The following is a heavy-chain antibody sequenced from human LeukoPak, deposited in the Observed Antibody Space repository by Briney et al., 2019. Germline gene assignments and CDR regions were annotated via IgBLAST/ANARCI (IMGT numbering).Heavy chain of an antibody. Sequence: ASVKVSCKASGYTFTSYYMHWVRQAPGQGLEWMGIINPISDSISYAQKFQGRVTMTRDMSTSTVYMELSSLRSEDTAVYYCARDRRIAARYYYYYMDVWGKGTTVTVSS. V-gene: IGHV1-46*01. CDR2: INPISDSI. CDR1: GYTFTSYY. CDR3: ARDRRIAARYYYYYMDV. J-gene: IGHJ6*03. D-gene: IGHD6-6*01.